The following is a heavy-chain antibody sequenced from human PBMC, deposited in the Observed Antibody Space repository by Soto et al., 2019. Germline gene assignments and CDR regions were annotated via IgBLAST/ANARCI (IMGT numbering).Heavy chain of an antibody. Sequence: QVQLVQSGAEVKKPGASVKVSCKASGYTFTSYAMHWVRQAPGQGLEWMGWINAGNGNTKYSQKFQGRVTVTRDTSASTAYMELSSLRSEDTAVYYCARAGDDCSTPTCYMIHHWGQGTLVTVSS. CDR1: GYTFTSYA. CDR3: ARAGDDCSTPTCYMIHH. J-gene: IGHJ5*02. D-gene: IGHD2-2*02. CDR2: INAGNGNT. V-gene: IGHV1-3*01.